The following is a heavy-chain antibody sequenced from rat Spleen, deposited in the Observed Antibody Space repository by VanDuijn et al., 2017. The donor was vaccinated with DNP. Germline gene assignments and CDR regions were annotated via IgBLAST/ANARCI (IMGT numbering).Heavy chain of an antibody. CDR3: SRYGEYSALDV. D-gene: IGHD1-11*01. J-gene: IGHJ4*01. V-gene: IGHV2-19*01. CDR1: GFSLPDYS. CDR2: ISSGGIT. Sequence: QVQLEESGPGMVQPSQTLSLTCTVSGFSLPDYSIHWVRQPPGKVLEWIAAISSGGITYYNSSPKSRLSISRDTSKSQVFLKVSSLQTEDTAIYYCSRYGEYSALDVWGQGTSVTVSS.